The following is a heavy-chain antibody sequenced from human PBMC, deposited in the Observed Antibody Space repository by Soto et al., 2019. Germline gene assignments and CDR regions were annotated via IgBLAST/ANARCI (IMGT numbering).Heavy chain of an antibody. D-gene: IGHD6-19*01. Sequence: SQTLPLTCAVYAGSFNRYYWSWNRKPPAKGLEWQGEINHIGSTNYNPCLKSRVTISVDTSKNRFSRKLSSVTAADTAVYYCASHRYPSSGWPLHAGDRARRYYYYCMGGWGRGTRVSVSS. CDR2: INHIGST. CDR1: AGSFNRYY. J-gene: IGHJ6*02. CDR3: ASHRYPSSGWPLHAGDRARRYYYYCMGG. V-gene: IGHV4-34*01.